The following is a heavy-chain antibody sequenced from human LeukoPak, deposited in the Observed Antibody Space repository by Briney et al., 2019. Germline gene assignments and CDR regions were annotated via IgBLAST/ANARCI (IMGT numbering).Heavy chain of an antibody. CDR1: GGTFSSYA. CDR3: AREVQQYIAAVEPDY. D-gene: IGHD6-13*01. CDR2: IIPILGIA. Sequence: ASVKVSCKASGGTFSSYAISWVRQAPGQGLEWMGRIIPILGIANYAQKFQGRVTITADKSTSTAYMELSSLRSEDTAVYYCAREVQQYIAAVEPDYWGQGTLVTVSS. J-gene: IGHJ4*02. V-gene: IGHV1-69*04.